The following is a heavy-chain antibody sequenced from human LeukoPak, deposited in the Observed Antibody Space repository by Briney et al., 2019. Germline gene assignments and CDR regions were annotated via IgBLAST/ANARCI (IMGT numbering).Heavy chain of an antibody. Sequence: PSETLSLTCTVSGGSMSSYYWSWIRPPPGKGLEEIGYIYYNGSTNYNPSLKSRVTISVDTSKDQFSLKLSSVTAADTAVYYCALMGSGYYYDYWGQGTLVTVSS. CDR2: IYYNGST. CDR3: ALMGSGYYYDY. D-gene: IGHD3-22*01. V-gene: IGHV4-59*01. CDR1: GGSMSSYY. J-gene: IGHJ4*02.